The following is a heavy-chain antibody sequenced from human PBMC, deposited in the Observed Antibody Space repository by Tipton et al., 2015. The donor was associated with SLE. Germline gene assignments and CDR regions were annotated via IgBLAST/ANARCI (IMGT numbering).Heavy chain of an antibody. J-gene: IGHJ4*02. CDR2: IYSGGGT. D-gene: IGHD6-19*01. CDR3: AKGLQQWHTYYFDY. CDR1: GFTFNDYA. V-gene: IGHV3-23*03. Sequence: SLRLSCAASGFTFNDYAMSWVRQAPGKGLEWVSVIYSGGGTSYADSVMGRFTISRDNSKNTLYLQMNGLRGEDTAVYFCAKGLQQWHTYYFDYWGQGNLVTVSS.